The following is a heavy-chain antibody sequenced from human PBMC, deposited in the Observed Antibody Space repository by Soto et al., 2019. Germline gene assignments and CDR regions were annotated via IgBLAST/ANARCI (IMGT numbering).Heavy chain of an antibody. CDR2: IFPLTDIP. CDR1: GGTFRNYP. V-gene: IGHV1-69*02. Sequence: QVQLVQSGTEVKKPGSSVKVSCKASGGTFRNYPINWVRQAPGQGLEWMGSIFPLTDIPDYAQNFQARLTINADTSTRSAYMDLISLTYDDTAMYFSARGAFVVLKYFESWGQATNVAVSS. D-gene: IGHD6-6*01. J-gene: IGHJ4*02. CDR3: ARGAFVVLKYFES.